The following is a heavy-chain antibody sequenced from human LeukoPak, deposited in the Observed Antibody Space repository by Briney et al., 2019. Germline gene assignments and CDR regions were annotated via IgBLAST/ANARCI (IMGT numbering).Heavy chain of an antibody. V-gene: IGHV3-21*01. CDR1: GFTFNSYT. CDR3: ARHRAIGSTWYDDAFDI. Sequence: GGSLRLSCAASGFTFNSYTMNWVRQSPGKGLEWVSSISSRGTYIYYADSLKGRFTISRDNAKNSLYLQVNNLTADDTAVYYCARHRAIGSTWYDDAFDIWGQGTMVTVSS. CDR2: ISSRGTYI. J-gene: IGHJ3*02. D-gene: IGHD6-13*01.